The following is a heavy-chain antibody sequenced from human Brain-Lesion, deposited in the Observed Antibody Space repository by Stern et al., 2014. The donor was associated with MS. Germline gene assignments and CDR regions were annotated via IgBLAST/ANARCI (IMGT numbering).Heavy chain of an antibody. CDR3: ARVGVYVQTGWFDP. D-gene: IGHD2-8*01. CDR2: IHYSGST. J-gene: IGHJ5*02. CDR1: GGSISSGGYY. Sequence: QVQLVESGPGLVKPSQTLSLTCTVSGGSISSGGYYWSWIRQPPGKGLEWIGYIHYSGSTYYNSALKRRVTISRDTSKSQFSLNLNSVTAADTAVYYCARVGVYVQTGWFDPWGQGALVTVSS. V-gene: IGHV4-31*03.